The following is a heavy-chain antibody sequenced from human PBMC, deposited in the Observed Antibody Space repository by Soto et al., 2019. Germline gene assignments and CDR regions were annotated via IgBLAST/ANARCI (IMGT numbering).Heavy chain of an antibody. D-gene: IGHD1-26*01. CDR1: GFTFSSYG. J-gene: IGHJ4*02. Sequence: QVQLVEYGGGAVQPGRSLRLSCAASGFTFSSYGMHWVRQAPGKGLEWVAVISYDGSNKYYADSVKGRFTISRDNSKNTLYLQMNSLRAEDTAVYYCAKKINSGETIDYWGQGTLVTVSS. CDR3: AKKINSGETIDY. CDR2: ISYDGSNK. V-gene: IGHV3-30*18.